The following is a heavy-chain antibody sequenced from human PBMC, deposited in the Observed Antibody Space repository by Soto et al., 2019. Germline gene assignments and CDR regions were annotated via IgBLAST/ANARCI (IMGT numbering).Heavy chain of an antibody. CDR2: ISGSGGST. Sequence: ELPRVYWAASGFTFSSYVMSWVRQAPGKGLEWVSAISGSGGSTYYADSVKGRFTISRDNSKNTLYLQMNSLRAEDTAVYYCAKDLGKYSSDWPIDYWGQGTLVTVSS. CDR3: AKDLGKYSSDWPIDY. CDR1: GFTFSSYV. D-gene: IGHD6-19*01. V-gene: IGHV3-23*01. J-gene: IGHJ4*02.